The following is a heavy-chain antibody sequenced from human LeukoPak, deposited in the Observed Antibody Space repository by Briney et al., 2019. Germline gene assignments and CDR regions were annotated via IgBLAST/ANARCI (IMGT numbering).Heavy chain of an antibody. D-gene: IGHD6-19*01. CDR2: INDSGDII. J-gene: IGHJ4*02. CDR1: GFTVSNNY. Sequence: GGSLRLSCAASGFTVSNNYMTWVRQAPGKGLEWVSSINDSGDIINYADSVKGRFTIARDDSKNTVYLEMKSLTADDTAFYYCARGGWPFDFWGQGILVTVSS. V-gene: IGHV3-53*01. CDR3: ARGGWPFDF.